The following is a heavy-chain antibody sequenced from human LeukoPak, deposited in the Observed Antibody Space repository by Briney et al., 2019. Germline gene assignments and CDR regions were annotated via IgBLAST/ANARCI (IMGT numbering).Heavy chain of an antibody. D-gene: IGHD5-12*01. CDR3: ARGGFSHGFDV. CDR1: GFTFRSFW. CDR2: INNDGTDT. V-gene: IGHV3-74*01. Sequence: PGGSLRLSCAASGFTFRSFWIHWVRQAPGKGLVWVGRINNDGTDTIYADSVKGRFTVSRDNAKHTLYLQMNSLRVEDTAVYFCARGGFSHGFDVWGQGTVVTVSS. J-gene: IGHJ3*01.